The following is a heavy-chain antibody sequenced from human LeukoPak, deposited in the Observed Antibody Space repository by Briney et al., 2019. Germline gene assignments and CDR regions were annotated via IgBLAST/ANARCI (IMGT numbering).Heavy chain of an antibody. CDR1: GGSFSGYY. V-gene: IGHV4-34*01. J-gene: IGHJ4*02. CDR3: ARHEWLPLDY. D-gene: IGHD3-3*01. Sequence: SETLSLTCAVCGGSFSGYYWSWIRQPPGKGLEWIGEINHSGSTNYNPSLKSRVTISVDTSKNQFSLKLSSVTAADTAVYYCARHEWLPLDYWGQGTLVTVSS. CDR2: INHSGST.